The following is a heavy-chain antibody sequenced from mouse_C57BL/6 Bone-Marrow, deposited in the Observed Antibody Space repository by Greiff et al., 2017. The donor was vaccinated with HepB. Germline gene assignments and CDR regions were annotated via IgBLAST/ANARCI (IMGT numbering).Heavy chain of an antibody. CDR3: ARHYGSLYAMDY. D-gene: IGHD1-1*01. CDR2: ISNGGGST. Sequence: EVQLVESGGGLVQPGGSLKLSCAASGFTFSDYYMYWVRQTPEKRLEWVAYISNGGGSTYYPDTVKGRFTISRDNAKNTLYLQMSRLKSEDTAMYYCARHYGSLYAMDYWGQGTSVTVSS. CDR1: GFTFSDYY. V-gene: IGHV5-12*01. J-gene: IGHJ4*01.